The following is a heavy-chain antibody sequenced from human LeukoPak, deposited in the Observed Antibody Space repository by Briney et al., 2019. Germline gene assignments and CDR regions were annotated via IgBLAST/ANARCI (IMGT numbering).Heavy chain of an antibody. CDR1: GGSISSYY. CDR2: IYYSGST. J-gene: IGHJ4*02. V-gene: IGHV4-59*01. CDR3: ARTRVGWDS. Sequence: SETLSLTCTVSGGSISSYYWSWIRQPPGKGLEWIGYIYYSGSTNYNPSLKSRVTISVDTSKNQFSLKLSSVTAADTAVYCCARTRVGWDSWGQGTLVTVSS. D-gene: IGHD1-26*01.